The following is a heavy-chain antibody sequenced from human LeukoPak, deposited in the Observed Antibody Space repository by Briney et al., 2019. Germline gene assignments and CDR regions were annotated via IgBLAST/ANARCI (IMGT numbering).Heavy chain of an antibody. CDR1: GFTFGDYT. Sequence: GGSLRLSCTASGFTFGDYTMSWFRQAPGKRLEWVGFIRSKAYGGTTEYAASVKGRFTISRDDSKSIAYLQMNSLKTEDTAVYYCTSLNSDYSNYSPWGQGTLVTVSS. CDR2: IRSKAYGGTT. D-gene: IGHD4-11*01. V-gene: IGHV3-49*03. CDR3: TSLNSDYSNYSP. J-gene: IGHJ4*02.